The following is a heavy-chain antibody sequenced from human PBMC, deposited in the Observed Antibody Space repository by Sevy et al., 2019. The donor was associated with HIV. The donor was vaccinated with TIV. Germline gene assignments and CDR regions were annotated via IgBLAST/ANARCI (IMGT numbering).Heavy chain of an antibody. J-gene: IGHJ4*02. V-gene: IGHV3-48*03. D-gene: IGHD4-17*01. CDR3: ARDLPPSATTVAHFDC. CDR1: GLTFSSYE. CDR2: ISNSGTTI. Sequence: GGSLRLSCAASGLTFSSYEMNWVRQAPGKGLEWVSHISNSGTTISYSDSVKGRFTISRDNARNSLYLQMNSLRAEDTAVYYCARDLPPSATTVAHFDCWGQGTLVTVSS.